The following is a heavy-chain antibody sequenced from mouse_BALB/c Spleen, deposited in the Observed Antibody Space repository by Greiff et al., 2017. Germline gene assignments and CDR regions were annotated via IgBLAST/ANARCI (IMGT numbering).Heavy chain of an antibody. CDR2: IYPGSGST. CDR1: GYTFTSYW. CDR3: TRSAARALYYAMDY. Sequence: LQQPGSELVRPGASVKLSCKASGYTFTSYWMHWVKQRHGQGLEWIGNIYPGSGSTNYDEKFKSKGTLTVDTSSSTAYMHLSSLTSEDSAVYYCTRSAARALYYAMDYWGQGTSVTVSS. V-gene: IGHV1S22*01. J-gene: IGHJ4*01. D-gene: IGHD3-1*01.